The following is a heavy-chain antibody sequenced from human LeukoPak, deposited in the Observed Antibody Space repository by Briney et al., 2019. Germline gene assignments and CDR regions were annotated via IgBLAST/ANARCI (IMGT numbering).Heavy chain of an antibody. D-gene: IGHD6-19*01. J-gene: IGHJ4*02. CDR2: IIPILGIA. V-gene: IGHV1-69*04. CDR3: ARGSSGWLFDY. Sequence: GSSVKVSCKASGGTFSSYAISWVRQAPGQGLEWMGRIIPILGIANYAQKFQGRVTITADKSTSTAYMELSSLRSEDTAVYYCARGSSGWLFDYWGQGTLVTVSS. CDR1: GGTFSSYA.